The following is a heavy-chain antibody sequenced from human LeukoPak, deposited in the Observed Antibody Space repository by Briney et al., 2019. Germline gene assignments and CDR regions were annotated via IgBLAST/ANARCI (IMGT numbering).Heavy chain of an antibody. J-gene: IGHJ3*02. V-gene: IGHV1-2*02. CDR1: GYTFTGYY. D-gene: IGHD5-12*01. CDR2: INPNSGGT. CDR3: ARDHSRWLRLLGAFDI. Sequence: ASVKVSCKASGYTFTGYYMHWVRQAPGQGLEWMGWINPNSGGTNYAQKFQGRVTMTRDTSISTAYMELSRLRSDDTAVFYCARDHSRWLRLLGAFDIWGQGTMVTVSS.